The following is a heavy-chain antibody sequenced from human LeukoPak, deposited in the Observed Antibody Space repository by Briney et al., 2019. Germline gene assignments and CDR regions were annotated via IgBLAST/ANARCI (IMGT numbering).Heavy chain of an antibody. Sequence: ASVKVSCKASGGTFSSYAISWVRQAPGQGLEWRGGIIPIFGTANYAQKFQGRVTITTDESTSTAYMELSSLRSEDTDVYYCARFDSSGYSNWGQGTLVTVSS. CDR2: IIPIFGTA. V-gene: IGHV1-69*05. D-gene: IGHD3-22*01. CDR3: ARFDSSGYSN. CDR1: GGTFSSYA. J-gene: IGHJ4*02.